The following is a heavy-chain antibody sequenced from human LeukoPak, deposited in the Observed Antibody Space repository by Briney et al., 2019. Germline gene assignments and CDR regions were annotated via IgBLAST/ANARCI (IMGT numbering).Heavy chain of an antibody. D-gene: IGHD3-22*01. J-gene: IGHJ2*01. CDR1: GFSFSSYA. CDR2: IKSKTDGGTT. Sequence: GGSLRLSCSASGFSFSSYAMHWVRQAPGKGLEWVGRIKSKTDGGTTDYAAPVKGRFTISRDDSKNTLYLQMNSLKTEGTAVYYCTTNIGPDSSGYYSNWYFDLWGRGTLVTVSS. CDR3: TTNIGPDSSGYYSNWYFDL. V-gene: IGHV3-15*01.